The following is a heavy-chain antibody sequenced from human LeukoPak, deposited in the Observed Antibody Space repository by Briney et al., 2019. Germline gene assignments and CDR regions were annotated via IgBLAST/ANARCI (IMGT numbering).Heavy chain of an antibody. V-gene: IGHV1-46*01. Sequence: GASVRLSRMTSGYRFTSHHFYRVGQTPGQGLEWVGTIIPSGESTSYAQKFQARVTMTRDRSTSTVYMELSSLRPDDTALYFCARAGMWYGGGEYWGQGTLVTASS. CDR1: GYRFTSHH. D-gene: IGHD3-10*01. CDR2: IIPSGEST. CDR3: ARAGMWYGGGEY. J-gene: IGHJ4*02.